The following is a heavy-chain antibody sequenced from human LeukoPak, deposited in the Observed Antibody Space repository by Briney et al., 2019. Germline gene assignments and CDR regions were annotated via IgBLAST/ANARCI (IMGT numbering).Heavy chain of an antibody. D-gene: IGHD5-18*01. J-gene: IGHJ4*02. V-gene: IGHV4-59*12. CDR1: GGSISSYY. CDR2: IYYSGST. Sequence: SETLSLTCTVSGGSISSYYRSWIRQPPGKGLEWIGYIYYSGSTNYNPSLKSRVTMSVDTSKNQFSLKLSSVTAADTAVYYCARDGGNTAMVDNFDYWGQGTLVTVSS. CDR3: ARDGGNTAMVDNFDY.